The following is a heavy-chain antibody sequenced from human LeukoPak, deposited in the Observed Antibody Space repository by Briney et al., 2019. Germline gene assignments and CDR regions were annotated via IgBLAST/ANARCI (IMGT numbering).Heavy chain of an antibody. CDR2: IRYDGSNK. CDR3: AKGELWFGETEDAFDI. J-gene: IGHJ3*02. V-gene: IGHV3-30*02. D-gene: IGHD3-10*01. Sequence: GGSLRLSCAASGFTFSSYGMHWVRQAPGKGLEWVAFIRYDGSNKYYADSVKGRFTISRDNSKNTLYLQMNSLRAEDMAVYYCAKGELWFGETEDAFDIWGQGTMVTVSS. CDR1: GFTFSSYG.